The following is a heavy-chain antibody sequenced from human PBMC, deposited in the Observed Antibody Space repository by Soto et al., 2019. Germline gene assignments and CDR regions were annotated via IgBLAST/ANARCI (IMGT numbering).Heavy chain of an antibody. Sequence: ASVKVSCKASGYTFTRDQIHWVRQAPGQGLEWMGMIDPSGGKTNYAQKFQGRVTMTRDTSTSTVYMALSSLRSEDTAIYFCGRVMRSLLSITALDTWAQGTLVTAPQ. V-gene: IGHV1-46*01. CDR1: GYTFTRDQ. D-gene: IGHD3-10*01. CDR3: GRVMRSLLSITALDT. J-gene: IGHJ5*02. CDR2: IDPSGGKT.